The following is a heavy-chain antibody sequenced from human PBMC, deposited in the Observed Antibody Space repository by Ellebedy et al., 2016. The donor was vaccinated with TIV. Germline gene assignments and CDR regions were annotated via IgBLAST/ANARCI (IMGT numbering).Heavy chain of an antibody. CDR3: AKGFCTSTSCPWGN. Sequence: PGGSLRLSCAASGFTFSSYGMHWVRQAPGKGLEWVAFIRYDGSEKYYADSVKGRFTISRDNSKNTLSLQMNSLRPDDTAIYYCAKGFCTSTSCPWGNWGQGTLVAVSS. CDR1: GFTFSSYG. J-gene: IGHJ4*02. D-gene: IGHD2-2*01. V-gene: IGHV3-30*02. CDR2: IRYDGSEK.